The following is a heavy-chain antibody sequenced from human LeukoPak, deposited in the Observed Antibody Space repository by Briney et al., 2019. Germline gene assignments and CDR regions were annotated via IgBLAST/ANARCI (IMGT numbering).Heavy chain of an antibody. D-gene: IGHD5-18*01. CDR2: ISYDGSNK. V-gene: IGHV3-30*14. CDR3: ARGRRARGYSYANPNWFDP. J-gene: IGHJ5*02. Sequence: PGGSLRLSCAASGFTFSSYAMHWVRQAPGKGLEWVAVISYDGSNKYYADSVKGRFTISRENAKNSLYLQMNSLRAGDTAVYYCARGRRARGYSYANPNWFDPWGQGTLVTVSS. CDR1: GFTFSSYA.